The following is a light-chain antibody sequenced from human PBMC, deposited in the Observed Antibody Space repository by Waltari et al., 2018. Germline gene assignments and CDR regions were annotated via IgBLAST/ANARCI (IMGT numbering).Light chain of an antibody. CDR3: QQYNNWPPWT. J-gene: IGKJ1*01. Sequence: EIVMTQSPATLSVSPGERATLSCRASQSVSTNLAWYLQKPGQAPGLLIYGASTRATGIPARFSGSGSGTEFTLTISSLQSEDFAVYYCQQYNNWPPWTFGQGTKVEIK. CDR1: QSVSTN. CDR2: GAS. V-gene: IGKV3-15*01.